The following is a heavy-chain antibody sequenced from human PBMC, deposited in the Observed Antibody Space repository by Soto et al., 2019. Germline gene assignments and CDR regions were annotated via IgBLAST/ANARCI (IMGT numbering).Heavy chain of an antibody. D-gene: IGHD5-18*01. CDR1: GFTYSSYA. V-gene: IGHV3-64D*08. Sequence: GGALRLSCSASGFTYSSYAMHWVRQAPGKGLEYVSAISSNGGSTYYADSVKGRFTISRDNSKNALYLQMSSLRAEDTAVYYCVKEGQFRYGLRYFVYWGQGTLVTVSS. CDR3: VKEGQFRYGLRYFVY. J-gene: IGHJ4*02. CDR2: ISSNGGST.